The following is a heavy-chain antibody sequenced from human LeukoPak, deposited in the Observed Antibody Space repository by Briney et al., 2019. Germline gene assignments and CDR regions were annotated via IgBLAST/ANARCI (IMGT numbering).Heavy chain of an antibody. Sequence: GRSLRLSCAASGFTFSSYGMHWVRQAPGKGLEWVAVISYDGSNKYYADSVKGRFTISRDNSKNTLYLQMNSLRAEDTAVYYCAKDTTDYDFWSGLRGDAFDIWGQGTMVTVSS. V-gene: IGHV3-30*18. CDR3: AKDTTDYDFWSGLRGDAFDI. CDR2: ISYDGSNK. J-gene: IGHJ3*02. D-gene: IGHD3-3*01. CDR1: GFTFSSYG.